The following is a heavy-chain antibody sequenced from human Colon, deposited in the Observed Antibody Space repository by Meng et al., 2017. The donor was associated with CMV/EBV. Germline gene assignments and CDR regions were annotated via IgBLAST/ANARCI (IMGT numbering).Heavy chain of an antibody. D-gene: IGHD1-7*01. J-gene: IGHJ4*02. Sequence: GESLKISCAASGFTFSSYAMSWVRQAPGKGLEWVSAISGSGGSTYYEDSVKGRFTISRDNSKNTLYLQMNSLRAEDTAVYYCAKIWNYLGVYWGQGTLVTVSS. CDR3: AKIWNYLGVY. V-gene: IGHV3-23*01. CDR2: ISGSGGST. CDR1: GFTFSSYA.